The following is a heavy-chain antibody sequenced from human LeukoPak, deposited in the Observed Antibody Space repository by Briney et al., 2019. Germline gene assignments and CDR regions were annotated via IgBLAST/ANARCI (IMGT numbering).Heavy chain of an antibody. J-gene: IGHJ4*02. CDR2: IDPNGGGT. CDR3: ARPLSPYQFYFHT. CDR1: GYTFTAYY. D-gene: IGHD3-16*02. V-gene: IGHV1-2*02. Sequence: ASVKVSCKASGYTFTAYYMHWVRQAPGQGLEWMRWIDPNGGGTNYAQQFQGRVTMTRDTSISTAYMELSSLTSDDTAVYYCARPLSPYQFYFHTWGQGTLLTVSS.